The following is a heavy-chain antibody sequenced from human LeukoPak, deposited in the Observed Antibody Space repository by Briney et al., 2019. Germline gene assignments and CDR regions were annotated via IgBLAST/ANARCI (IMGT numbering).Heavy chain of an antibody. D-gene: IGHD1-26*01. CDR2: TYYRSKWYN. J-gene: IGHJ4*02. Sequence: SQTLSLTCAISGDSVSTDSAAWNWIRQSPSRGLEWLGRTYYRSKWYNDYGTSVKSRININADTSKNQFSLQLNSVTPEDTAVYYCARDSGTYAGDFDYWGQGTLVTVSS. CDR3: ARDSGTYAGDFDY. V-gene: IGHV6-1*01. CDR1: GDSVSTDSAA.